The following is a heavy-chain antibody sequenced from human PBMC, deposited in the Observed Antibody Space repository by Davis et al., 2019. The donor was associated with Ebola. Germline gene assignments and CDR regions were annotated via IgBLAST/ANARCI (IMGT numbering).Heavy chain of an antibody. CDR2: INHSGST. V-gene: IGHV4-34*01. CDR1: GGSFSGYY. J-gene: IGHJ4*02. Sequence: MPGGSLRLSCAVYGGSFSGYYWSWIRQPPGKGLEWIGEINHSGSTNYNPSLKSRVTISVDASKNQFSLKLSSVTAADTAVYYCARANPYSSGWYPTDFDYWGQGTLVTVSS. D-gene: IGHD6-19*01. CDR3: ARANPYSSGWYPTDFDY.